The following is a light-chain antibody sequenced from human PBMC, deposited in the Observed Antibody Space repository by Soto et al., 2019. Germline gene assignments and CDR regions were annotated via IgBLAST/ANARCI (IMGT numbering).Light chain of an antibody. CDR3: LLLYSNSGPVI. V-gene: IGLV7-46*01. CDR1: TGAVTSGHY. Sequence: QAVVTQEPSLTVSPGGTVTLTCGSSTGAVTSGHYPYWFQQKPGQAPRTLISDTNNKHSGTPARFSGSLLGGKAALTLSGARPEDEADYYCLLLYSNSGPVIFGGGTKLTVL. J-gene: IGLJ2*01. CDR2: DTN.